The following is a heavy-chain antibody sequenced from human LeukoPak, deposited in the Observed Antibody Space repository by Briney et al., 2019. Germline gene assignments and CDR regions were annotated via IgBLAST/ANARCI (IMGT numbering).Heavy chain of an antibody. CDR3: ARDRYSSSWYGSGAFDI. J-gene: IGHJ3*02. CDR1: SGSISSYY. CDR2: IYYSGST. Sequence: SETLSLTCTVSSGSISSYYWSWIRQPPGKGLEWIGYIYYSGSTNYNPSLKSRVTISVDTSKNQFSLKLSSVTAADTAVYYCARDRYSSSWYGSGAFDIWGQGTMVTVSS. V-gene: IGHV4-59*01. D-gene: IGHD6-13*01.